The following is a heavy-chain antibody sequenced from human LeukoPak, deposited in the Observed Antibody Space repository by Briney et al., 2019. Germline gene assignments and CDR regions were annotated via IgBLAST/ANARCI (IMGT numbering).Heavy chain of an antibody. CDR1: GTSISNYY. J-gene: IGHJ4*02. Sequence: ASETLSLTCTVSGTSISNYYWSWIRQPPGKGLEWIGYTYYSGDTNYNPSLKSRVTMSVDTSKNQFSLKLSSLTAADTAVFYCARGTTRYSTTYYFDYWGQGTLVTVSS. CDR2: TYYSGDT. CDR3: ARGTTRYSTTYYFDY. V-gene: IGHV4-59*01. D-gene: IGHD1-14*01.